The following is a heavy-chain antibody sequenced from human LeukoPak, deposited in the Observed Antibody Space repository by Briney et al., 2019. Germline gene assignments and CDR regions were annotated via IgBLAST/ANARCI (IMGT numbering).Heavy chain of an antibody. Sequence: SQTLSLTCTVSGGSIISYYWSWIRQPPGKGLEWIGYIYYSVSTNYNPSLKSRVTISVDTSKNQFSLKLSSVTAADTAVYYCASYKGGYYDILTGWGRKYAFDIWGQGTMVTVSS. V-gene: IGHV4-59*01. D-gene: IGHD3-9*01. CDR2: IYYSVST. CDR3: ASYKGGYYDILTGWGRKYAFDI. CDR1: GGSIISYY. J-gene: IGHJ3*02.